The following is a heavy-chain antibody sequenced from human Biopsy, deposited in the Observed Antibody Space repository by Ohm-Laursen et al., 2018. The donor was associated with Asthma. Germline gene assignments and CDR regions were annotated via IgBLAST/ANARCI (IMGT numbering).Heavy chain of an antibody. CDR1: GFTFSSYG. Sequence: SLRLSCAASGFTFSSYGMHWVRQAPGKGLEWVAVIWYDGSNKYYADSVKGRFTISRDNSKNTLYLQMNSLRAEDTAVYYCARDIGDFWKNNWFQPRGQGTLGTGSS. J-gene: IGHJ5*02. D-gene: IGHD3-3*01. CDR2: IWYDGSNK. CDR3: ARDIGDFWKNNWFQP. V-gene: IGHV3-33*01.